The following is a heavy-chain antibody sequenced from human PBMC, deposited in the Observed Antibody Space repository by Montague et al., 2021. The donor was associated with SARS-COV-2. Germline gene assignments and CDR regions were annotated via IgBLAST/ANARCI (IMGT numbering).Heavy chain of an antibody. Sequence: SETLSLTCTVSGGSISSFYWSWFRQPPGKGLEWIGYISDSGSTNYNPSLTRRVTMSVGTSKNQFPLKVNSVTSADTAVYYCARHYSATLPAVYWGQGTLVPVSS. D-gene: IGHD2-15*01. CDR3: ARHYSATLPAVY. CDR1: GGSISSFY. V-gene: IGHV4-59*08. J-gene: IGHJ4*02. CDR2: ISDSGST.